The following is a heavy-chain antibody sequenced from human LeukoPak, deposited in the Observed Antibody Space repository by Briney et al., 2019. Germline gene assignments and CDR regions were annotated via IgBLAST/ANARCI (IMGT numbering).Heavy chain of an antibody. CDR3: AKVGVQWLDYFDY. V-gene: IGHV3-23*01. D-gene: IGHD6-19*01. CDR2: ISGSGGST. J-gene: IGHJ4*02. Sequence: PGGSLRLSCAASGFTFSSYAMSWVRQAPGKGLEWVSAISGSGGSTYYADSVKGRFTVSRDNSKNTLYLQMNSLRAEDTAVYYCAKVGVQWLDYFDYWGQGTLVTVSS. CDR1: GFTFSSYA.